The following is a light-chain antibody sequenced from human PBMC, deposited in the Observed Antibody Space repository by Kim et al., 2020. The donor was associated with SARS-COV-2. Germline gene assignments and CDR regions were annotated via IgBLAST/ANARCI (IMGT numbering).Light chain of an antibody. J-gene: IGKJ5*01. Sequence: PASISCRSSQSLLHSNGYNYLDWYLQKPGQSPQLLIYLGSNRASGVPDRFSGSGSGTDLTLKISRVEAEDVGVYYCMQALQTPITFVQGTRLEIK. CDR1: QSLLHSNGYNY. CDR2: LGS. V-gene: IGKV2-28*01. CDR3: MQALQTPIT.